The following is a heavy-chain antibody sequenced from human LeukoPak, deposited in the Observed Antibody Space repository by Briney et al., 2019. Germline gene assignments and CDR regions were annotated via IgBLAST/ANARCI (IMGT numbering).Heavy chain of an antibody. CDR3: ARPNGSGWTFDY. J-gene: IGHJ4*02. Sequence: ASVKVSCKASGYTVTSYYMHWVRQAPGQGLEWMGIINPSGGSTSYAQKFQGRVTMTRDTSTSTVYMELSSLRSEDTAVYYCARPNGSGWTFDYWGQGTLVTVSS. CDR2: INPSGGST. V-gene: IGHV1-46*01. D-gene: IGHD6-19*01. CDR1: GYTVTSYY.